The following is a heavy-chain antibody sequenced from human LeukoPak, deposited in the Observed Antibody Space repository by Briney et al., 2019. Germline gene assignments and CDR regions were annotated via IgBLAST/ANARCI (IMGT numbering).Heavy chain of an antibody. D-gene: IGHD3-3*01. CDR2: INHSGST. J-gene: IGHJ4*02. CDR3: ARQPPPTIFGVVPLDY. CDR1: GGSFSGYY. V-gene: IGHV4-34*01. Sequence: ASETLSLTCAVYGGSFSGYYWSWISQPPGKGLEWIGEINHSGSTNYNPSLKSRVTISVDTSKNQFSLKLSSVTAADTAVYYCARQPPPTIFGVVPLDYWGQGTLVTVSS.